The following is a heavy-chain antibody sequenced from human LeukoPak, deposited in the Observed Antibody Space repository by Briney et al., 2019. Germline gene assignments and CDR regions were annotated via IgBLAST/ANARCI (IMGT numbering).Heavy chain of an antibody. Sequence: SETLSLTCAVSGGSFSGYYWSWIRQPPGKGLEWIGEINHSGSTNYNPSLKSRVTISVDTSKNQFSLKLSSVTAADTAVYYCARGGRIVGATPVLDYWGQGTLVTVSS. J-gene: IGHJ4*02. CDR2: INHSGST. D-gene: IGHD1-26*01. CDR3: ARGGRIVGATPVLDY. V-gene: IGHV4-34*01. CDR1: GGSFSGYY.